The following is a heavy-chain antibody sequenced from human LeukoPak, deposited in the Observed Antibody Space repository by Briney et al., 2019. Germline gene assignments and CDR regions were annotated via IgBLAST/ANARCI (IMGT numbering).Heavy chain of an antibody. J-gene: IGHJ4*02. CDR2: ISGSCGST. D-gene: IGHD6-13*01. Sequence: GGSLRLSCAASGCTFSSYAMSWVRQAPGKGLEWVSAISGSCGSTYYADSVKGRFTISRDNYKNTLYLQMNSLRAEDTAVYYCAKEPVGTEGGRGSWYLFFDYWGQGTLVTVSS. V-gene: IGHV3-23*01. CDR1: GCTFSSYA. CDR3: AKEPVGTEGGRGSWYLFFDY.